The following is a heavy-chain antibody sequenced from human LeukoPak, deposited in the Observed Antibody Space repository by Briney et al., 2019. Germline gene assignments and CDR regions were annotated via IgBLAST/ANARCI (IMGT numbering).Heavy chain of an antibody. CDR2: ISGSGGST. D-gene: IGHD3-10*01. CDR3: AKDLDYYGSGSDPVFDY. V-gene: IGHV3-23*01. Sequence: PGGSLRLSCAASGFTFSSCAMSWVRQAPGKGVEWVSAISGSGGSTYYADSVKGRFTISRDNSKNTLYLQMNSLRAEDTAVYYCAKDLDYYGSGSDPVFDYWGQRTLVTVSS. J-gene: IGHJ4*02. CDR1: GFTFSSCA.